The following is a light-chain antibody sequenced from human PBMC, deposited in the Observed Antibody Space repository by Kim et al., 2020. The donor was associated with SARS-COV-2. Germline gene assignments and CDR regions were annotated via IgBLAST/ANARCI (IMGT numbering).Light chain of an antibody. J-gene: IGLJ2*01. CDR1: SSNIGSNY. V-gene: IGLV1-47*01. CDR2: RNN. CDR3: AAWDDSLSGVV. Sequence: GQRVNISCSGSSSNIGSNYVYWYQQLPGTDPKLLIYRNNQRPSGVPDRFSGSKSGTSASLAISGLRSEDEADYYCAAWDDSLSGVVFGGGTQLTVL.